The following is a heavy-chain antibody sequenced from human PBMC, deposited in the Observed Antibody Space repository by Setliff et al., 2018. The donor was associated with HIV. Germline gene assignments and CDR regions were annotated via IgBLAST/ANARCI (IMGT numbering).Heavy chain of an antibody. Sequence: PSETLSLTCAVYGESFSGYYWSWIRQPAGKGLEWLGEINHSGRAKYNPSLKSRASISADMSKNQFSLRLTSVTAADTAVYYCARKQWLGAAFDYWGQGTPVTVSS. CDR2: INHSGRA. CDR3: ARKQWLGAAFDY. D-gene: IGHD6-19*01. V-gene: IGHV4-34*01. J-gene: IGHJ4*02. CDR1: GESFSGYY.